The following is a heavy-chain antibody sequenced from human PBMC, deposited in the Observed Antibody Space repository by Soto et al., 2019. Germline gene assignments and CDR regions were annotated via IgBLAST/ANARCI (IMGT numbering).Heavy chain of an antibody. D-gene: IGHD6-13*01. J-gene: IGHJ4*02. Sequence: ASVNVSCKRSGYTFTSYCISWGRQAPGQGLECMGWISAYNGNTNYAQKLQGRVTMTTDTSTSTAYMELRSLRSDDTAVYYCARLKAAALEDYWGQGTLVTVSS. CDR3: ARLKAAALEDY. CDR1: GYTFTSYC. CDR2: ISAYNGNT. V-gene: IGHV1-18*01.